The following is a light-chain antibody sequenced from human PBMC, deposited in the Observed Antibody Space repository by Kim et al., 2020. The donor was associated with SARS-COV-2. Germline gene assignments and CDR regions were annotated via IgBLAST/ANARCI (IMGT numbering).Light chain of an antibody. CDR2: DAT. Sequence: SQGERATLSCRASQTIKNRLVWYQQKPGQAPRLLIYDATTRATGIPARFIGSGSETDFTLTISSLQSEDFAVYYCQQSNDWPPLTFGQGTKVDIK. CDR1: QTIKNR. V-gene: IGKV3-15*01. CDR3: QQSNDWPPLT. J-gene: IGKJ1*01.